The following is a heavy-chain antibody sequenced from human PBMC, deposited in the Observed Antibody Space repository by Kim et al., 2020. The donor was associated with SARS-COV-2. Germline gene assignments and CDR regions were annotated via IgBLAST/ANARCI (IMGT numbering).Heavy chain of an antibody. V-gene: IGHV3-23*03. J-gene: IGHJ4*02. CDR1: GFTFSSYA. CDR2: IYSGGSST. D-gene: IGHD3-10*01. Sequence: GGSLRLSCAASGFTFSSYAMSWVRQAPGKGLEWVSVIYSGGSSTYYADSVKGRFTISRDNSKNTLYLQMNSLRAEDTAVYYCAKDLWFGELSPFDYWGQGTLVTVSS. CDR3: AKDLWFGELSPFDY.